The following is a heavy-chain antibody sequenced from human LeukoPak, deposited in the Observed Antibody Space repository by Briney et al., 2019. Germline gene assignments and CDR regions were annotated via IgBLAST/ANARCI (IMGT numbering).Heavy chain of an antibody. Sequence: SETLSLTCSVSGASMSRDFWSWIRQTPGKGLEWIGYMSYIGNTHYNPSLQSRVTVSIDTSKSQLSLKLTSVTAADSGVYYCARGGSIAIFGVAFDAFNTWGQGTMVTVSS. CDR2: MSYIGNT. V-gene: IGHV4-59*01. CDR3: ARGGSIAIFGVAFDAFNT. CDR1: GASMSRDF. J-gene: IGHJ3*02. D-gene: IGHD3-3*01.